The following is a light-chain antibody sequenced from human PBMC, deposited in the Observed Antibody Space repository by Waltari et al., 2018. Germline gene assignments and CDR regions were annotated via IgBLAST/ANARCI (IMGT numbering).Light chain of an antibody. CDR1: QTIGIS. V-gene: IGKV6-21*01. J-gene: IGKJ2*01. CDR2: YAS. Sequence: EVVLTQSPDFQSVAPKEKVTITCRASQTIGISLHWYQQKPHQSPKLLIKYASQTLSGVPSRFSGSGSGTDFTHTIDSLEAEDAATYYCHQSNRLPHTFGQGTNLEI. CDR3: HQSNRLPHT.